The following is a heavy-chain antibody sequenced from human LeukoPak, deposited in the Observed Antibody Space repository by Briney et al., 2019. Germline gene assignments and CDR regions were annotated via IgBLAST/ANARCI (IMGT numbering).Heavy chain of an antibody. CDR1: GGSISSYY. CDR2: IHTSGST. Sequence: PSETLSLTCTVSGGSISSYYWSWIRQPAGKGLEWIGRIHTSGSTIHNPSLKSRVTMSVDTSRNQFSLKLSSVTAADTAVYYCARGRGMVIGTLPLDYWGQGTLVTVSS. J-gene: IGHJ4*02. CDR3: ARGRGMVIGTLPLDY. D-gene: IGHD2-21*01. V-gene: IGHV4-4*07.